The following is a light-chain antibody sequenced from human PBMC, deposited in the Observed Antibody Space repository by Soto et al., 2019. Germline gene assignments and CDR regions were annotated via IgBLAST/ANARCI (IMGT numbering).Light chain of an antibody. Sequence: QSVLTQPPSASGTPGQRVTISCSGSSSNIGSNTVNWYQQLPGTAPKLLIYSNNQRPSGVPDRFSGSKSGTSASLAISGLQSEDEAEYYCAAWDDSRNGYVVFGGGTKLTVL. CDR3: AAWDDSRNGYVV. J-gene: IGLJ2*01. V-gene: IGLV1-44*01. CDR2: SNN. CDR1: SSNIGSNT.